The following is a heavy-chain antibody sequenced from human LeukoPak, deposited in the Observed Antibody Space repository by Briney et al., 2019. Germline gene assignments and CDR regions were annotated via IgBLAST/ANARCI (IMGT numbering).Heavy chain of an antibody. CDR3: ENGRPGGSDSSSFDY. D-gene: IGHD6-6*01. CDR1: GFTFSSYG. V-gene: IGHV3-33*06. Sequence: RRCLRPSCAASGFTFSSYGTQWVRPAPDKGLGWVAVIWYVGGKKNYTGSVKGRFTISRDNSKKTLYLQMNSLRAEDTAVYYGENGRPGGSDSSSFDYWGQGTLVTVSS. CDR2: IWYVGGKK. J-gene: IGHJ4*02.